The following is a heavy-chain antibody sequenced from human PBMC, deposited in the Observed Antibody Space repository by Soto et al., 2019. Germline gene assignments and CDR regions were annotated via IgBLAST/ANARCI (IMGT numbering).Heavy chain of an antibody. CDR2: IIPIFGTA. CDR3: ARASQSYDSSGYYSAFDI. Sequence: QVQLVQSGAEVKKPGSSVKVSCKASGGTFSSYAISWVRQAPGQGLEWMVGIIPIFGTANYAQKFQGRVMITADESTSTAYMELSSLRSEDTAVYYCARASQSYDSSGYYSAFDIWGQGTMVTVSS. V-gene: IGHV1-69*01. J-gene: IGHJ3*02. CDR1: GGTFSSYA. D-gene: IGHD3-22*01.